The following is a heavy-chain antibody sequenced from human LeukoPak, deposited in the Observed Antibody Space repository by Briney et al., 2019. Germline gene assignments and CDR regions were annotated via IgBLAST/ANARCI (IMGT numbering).Heavy chain of an antibody. Sequence: GGSLRLSCAVSGFTFSSYGMHWVRQAPGKGLEWVAFIRDDGSNKYYADSVKGRFTLSRDNSKNTLYLQMNSLKAEDTAVYYCAKDARHFVPLDYWGQGTLVTVSS. D-gene: IGHD6-6*01. CDR2: IRDDGSNK. J-gene: IGHJ4*02. CDR3: AKDARHFVPLDY. V-gene: IGHV3-30*02. CDR1: GFTFSSYG.